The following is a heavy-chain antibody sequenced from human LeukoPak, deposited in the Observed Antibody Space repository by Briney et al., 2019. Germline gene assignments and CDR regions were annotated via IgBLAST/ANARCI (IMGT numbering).Heavy chain of an antibody. CDR3: ARDLRHITMIVAVITYAFDI. CDR2: IKQDGSEK. J-gene: IGHJ3*02. CDR1: GFTFSSYW. V-gene: IGHV3-7*01. Sequence: GGSLRLSCAASGFTFSSYWMSWVRQAPGKGLEWVANIKQDGSEKYYVDSVKGRFTISRDNAKNSLYLQMNSLRAEDTAVYYCARDLRHITMIVAVITYAFDIWGQGTMVTVSS. D-gene: IGHD3-22*01.